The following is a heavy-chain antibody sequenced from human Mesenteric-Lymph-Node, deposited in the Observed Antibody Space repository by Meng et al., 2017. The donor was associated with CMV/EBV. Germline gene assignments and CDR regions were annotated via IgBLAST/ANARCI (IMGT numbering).Heavy chain of an antibody. V-gene: IGHV1-69*05. Sequence: GAFGRYALRWVRQAPGQGLEWMGGIIPIFGTANYAQKFQGRVTITTDESTSTAYMELSSLRSEDTAVYYCARERRNYQPPSNYFDYWGQGTLVTVSS. J-gene: IGHJ4*02. D-gene: IGHD2-2*01. CDR2: IIPIFGTA. CDR1: GAFGRYA. CDR3: ARERRNYQPPSNYFDY.